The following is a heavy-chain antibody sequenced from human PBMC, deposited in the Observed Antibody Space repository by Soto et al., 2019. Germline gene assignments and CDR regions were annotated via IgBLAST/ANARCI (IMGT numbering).Heavy chain of an antibody. V-gene: IGHV3-23*01. CDR3: ASLGVGDWANYYYYYGMDV. Sequence: GSLRLSCAATGFTFSVCAMTWVRQAPGKGLEWVSAVTANGGSTHSADSVKGRFTISRDNSKNTLFLQMNSLRAEDTAVYYCASLGVGDWANYYYYYGMDVWGQGTTVTVSS. CDR1: GFTFSVCA. J-gene: IGHJ6*02. CDR2: VTANGGST. D-gene: IGHD2-21*02.